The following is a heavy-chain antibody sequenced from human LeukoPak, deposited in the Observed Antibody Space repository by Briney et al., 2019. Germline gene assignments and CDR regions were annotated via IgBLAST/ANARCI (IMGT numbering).Heavy chain of an antibody. CDR2: INHSGST. J-gene: IGHJ4*02. CDR1: GGSFSGYY. V-gene: IGHV4-34*01. Sequence: SETLSLTCAVYGGSFSGYYWSWIRQPPGKGLEWIGEINHSGSTNYNPSLKSRVTISVDTSKNQFSLKLSSVTAADTAVYYCARGKRDYYDSSGFRFDYWGQGTLVTVSS. CDR3: ARGKRDYYDSSGFRFDY. D-gene: IGHD3-22*01.